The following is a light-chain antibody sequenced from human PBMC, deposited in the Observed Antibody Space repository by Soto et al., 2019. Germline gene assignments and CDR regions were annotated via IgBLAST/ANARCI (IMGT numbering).Light chain of an antibody. CDR2: DVS. CDR1: SSDVGGYNY. J-gene: IGLJ2*01. Sequence: QSALTQPASVSGSPGQSITISCTGSSSDVGGYNYVAWYQQHPGKAPKLIIYDVSNRPSGVSNRLSASKSGNTASLTISGLQAEDEADYYCSSYTSSKTLLFGGGTQLTVL. V-gene: IGLV2-14*03. CDR3: SSYTSSKTLL.